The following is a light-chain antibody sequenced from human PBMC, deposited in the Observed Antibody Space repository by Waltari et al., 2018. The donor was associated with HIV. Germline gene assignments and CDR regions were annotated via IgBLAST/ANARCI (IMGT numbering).Light chain of an antibody. CDR1: SSDVGRYHY. J-gene: IGLJ2*01. Sequence: QSALTQPRSVSGSPGQSVTISCTGTSSDVGRYHYVSWYQQYPGRAPKLMMYDVSKRPSGVPDRFSGSKSGNTASLTISGLQTEDEGDYYCCSYAGSYTLVFGGGTKLTVL. CDR3: CSYAGSYTLV. V-gene: IGLV2-11*01. CDR2: DVS.